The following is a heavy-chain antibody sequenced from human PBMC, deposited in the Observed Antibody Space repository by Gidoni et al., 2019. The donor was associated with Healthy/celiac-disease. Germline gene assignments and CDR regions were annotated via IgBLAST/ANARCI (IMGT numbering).Heavy chain of an antibody. D-gene: IGHD1-26*01. CDR2: ISYDGSNK. V-gene: IGHV3-30*18. CDR3: AKDGYSFIRYYYYGMDV. J-gene: IGHJ6*02. Sequence: QVQLVESGGGVVQPGRSLRLSCAASGFTFSSYGMHWVRQAPGKGLEWVAVISYDGSNKYYADSVKGRFTISRDNSKNTLYLQMNSLRAEDTAVYYCAKDGYSFIRYYYYGMDVWGQGTTVTVSS. CDR1: GFTFSSYG.